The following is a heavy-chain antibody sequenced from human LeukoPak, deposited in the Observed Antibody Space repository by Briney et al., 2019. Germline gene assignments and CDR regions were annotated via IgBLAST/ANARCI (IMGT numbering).Heavy chain of an antibody. CDR3: AKSHDSSPWGLNDFDY. J-gene: IGHJ4*02. CDR2: ISGSGGST. Sequence: AGGSLRLSCAASGFTFSSYAMSWVRQAPGKGLEWVSAISGSGGSTYYADSVKGRFTISRDNSKNTLYLQMNSLRAEDTAVYYCAKSHDSSPWGLNDFDYWGQGTLVTVSS. D-gene: IGHD3-22*01. V-gene: IGHV3-23*01. CDR1: GFTFSSYA.